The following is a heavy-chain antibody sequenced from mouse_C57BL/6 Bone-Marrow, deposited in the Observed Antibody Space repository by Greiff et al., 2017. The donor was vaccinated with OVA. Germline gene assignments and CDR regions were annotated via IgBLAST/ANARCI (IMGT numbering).Heavy chain of an antibody. V-gene: IGHV1-18*01. CDR3: ATDSYLNQAWFAY. J-gene: IGHJ3*01. CDR1: GYTFTDYN. CDR2: INPNNGGT. D-gene: IGHD2-12*01. Sequence: VQLKESGPELVKPGASVKIPCKASGYTFTDYNMDWVKQSHGKSLEWIGDINPNNGGTIYNQQFKGTATLTVDKSSSTAYMELRSLTSEDTAVYYCATDSYLNQAWFAYWGQGTLVTGSA.